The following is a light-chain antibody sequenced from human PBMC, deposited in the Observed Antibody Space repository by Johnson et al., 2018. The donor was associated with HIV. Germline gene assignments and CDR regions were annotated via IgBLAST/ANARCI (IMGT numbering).Light chain of an antibody. CDR1: SSNIGNNY. CDR2: ENN. Sequence: VLSQPPSVSAAPGQKVAISCSGSSSNIGNNYVSWYQQLPGTAPKLLIYENNKRSSGIPDRFSDSKSGTSATLGITGLQTGDEADYYCGTWDSSLRAYNSGLGSGTKVTVL. V-gene: IGLV1-51*02. J-gene: IGLJ1*01. CDR3: GTWDSSLRAYNSG.